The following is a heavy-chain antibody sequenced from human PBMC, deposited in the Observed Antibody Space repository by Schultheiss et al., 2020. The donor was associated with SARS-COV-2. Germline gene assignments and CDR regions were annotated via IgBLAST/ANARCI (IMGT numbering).Heavy chain of an antibody. CDR2: ISYDGSNK. D-gene: IGHD2-15*01. CDR3: TTDRFLGSGGD. Sequence: GGSLRLSCAASGFTFSSYGMHWVRQAPGKGLEWVAVISYDGSNKYYADSVKGRFTISRDNSKNTLYLQMNSLKTEDTAVYYCTTDRFLGSGGDWGQGTLVTVSS. CDR1: GFTFSSYG. V-gene: IGHV3-30*03. J-gene: IGHJ4*02.